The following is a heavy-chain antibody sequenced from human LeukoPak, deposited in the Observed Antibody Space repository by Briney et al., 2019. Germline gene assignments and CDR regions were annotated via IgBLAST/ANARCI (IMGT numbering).Heavy chain of an antibody. CDR3: ARVRLYGDYFSD. Sequence: PSETLSLTCAVYGGSFSGYYWGWIRQPPGKGLEWIGEINHSGSTNYNPSLKSRVTISVDTSKNQFSLKLSSVTAADTAVYYCARVRLYGDYFSDWGQGTMVTVSS. J-gene: IGHJ4*02. CDR2: INHSGST. V-gene: IGHV4-34*01. CDR1: GGSFSGYY. D-gene: IGHD4-17*01.